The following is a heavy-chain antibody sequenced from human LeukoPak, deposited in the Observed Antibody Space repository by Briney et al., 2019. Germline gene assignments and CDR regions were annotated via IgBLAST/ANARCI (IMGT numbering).Heavy chain of an antibody. J-gene: IGHJ4*02. D-gene: IGHD3-10*01. V-gene: IGHV4-39*07. CDR1: GGSISSSSYY. CDR3: VRDLGVVRGVIIT. CDR2: IYYSGST. Sequence: SETLSLTCTVSGGSISSSSYYWGWIRQPPGKGLEWIGSIYYSGSTYYNPSLKSRVTISVDTSKNQFSLKLSSVTAADTAVYYCVRDLGVVRGVIITWGQGTLVTVSS.